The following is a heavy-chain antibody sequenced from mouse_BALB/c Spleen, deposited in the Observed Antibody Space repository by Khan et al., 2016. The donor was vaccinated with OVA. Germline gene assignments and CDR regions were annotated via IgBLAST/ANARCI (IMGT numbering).Heavy chain of an antibody. CDR1: GYTFTDYV. Sequence: QVQLKQSGPELVKPGASVKMSCKASGYTFTDYVMNWVKQRTGQGLEWIGQIYPGSDSTYYNEKFKGKATLTADRSSSTAYMQLSSLTSEDPAVYFCARAGWDVFAYWGQGTLVTVSA. CDR2: IYPGSDST. D-gene: IGHD4-1*01. V-gene: IGHV1-77*01. CDR3: ARAGWDVFAY. J-gene: IGHJ3*01.